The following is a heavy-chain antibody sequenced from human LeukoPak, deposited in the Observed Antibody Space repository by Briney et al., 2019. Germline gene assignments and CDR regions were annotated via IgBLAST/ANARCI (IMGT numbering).Heavy chain of an antibody. CDR1: GFTFSSYG. Sequence: GGSLRLSCAASGFTFSSYGMHWVRQAPGKGLEWVALIWYDGSNKYCADSVKGRFTISRDNSKNTLYLQMNSLRAEDTAVYYCAKDPGGSSGYPDAFDIWGQGTMVTVSS. D-gene: IGHD3-22*01. J-gene: IGHJ3*02. V-gene: IGHV3-30*02. CDR3: AKDPGGSSGYPDAFDI. CDR2: IWYDGSNK.